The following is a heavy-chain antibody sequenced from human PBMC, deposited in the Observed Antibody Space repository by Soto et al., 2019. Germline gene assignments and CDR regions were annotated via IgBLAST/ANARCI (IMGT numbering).Heavy chain of an antibody. CDR2: ISLYSDGT. CDR1: GYTFSNYG. CDR3: ARVVPGAEAWFAP. V-gene: IGHV1-18*01. Sequence: QVPLVQSGGEVKRPGASVKVSCKTSGYTFSNYGITWVRQAPGQPLEWLGRISLYSDGTNYAQKFQGRVSMTTDTSTTTAYMELSSLRSDDTAVYYCARVVPGAEAWFAPWGQGTLVTVSS. D-gene: IGHD2-2*01. J-gene: IGHJ5*02.